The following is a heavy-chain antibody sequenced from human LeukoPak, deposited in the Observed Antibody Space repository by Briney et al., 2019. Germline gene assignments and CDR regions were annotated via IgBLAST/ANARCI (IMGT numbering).Heavy chain of an antibody. CDR3: ARVFSSSSWTFDY. J-gene: IGHJ4*02. V-gene: IGHV4-59*01. D-gene: IGHD6-13*01. CDR2: IYYSGST. CDR1: GGSISSYY. Sequence: PSETLSLTCTVSGGSISSYYWTWIRQPPGKGLEWMGYIYYSGSTNYNPSLKSRVTISVDTSKNQFSLNLRSVTAADTAVYYCARVFSSSSWTFDYWGQGILVTVS.